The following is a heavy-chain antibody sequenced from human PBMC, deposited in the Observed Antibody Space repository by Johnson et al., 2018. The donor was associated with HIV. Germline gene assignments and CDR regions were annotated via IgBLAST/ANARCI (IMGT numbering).Heavy chain of an antibody. CDR3: ARLPSGYNRDAFNI. D-gene: IGHD5-18*01. J-gene: IGHJ3*02. CDR2: VSYHEDKK. Sequence: QVQLVESGGGVVQPGRSLRLSCAASGFTFRSYPMHWVRQAPGKGLEWMAIVSYHEDKKYYADSVKGRFTISRDNSKNTLYLQMNSLRVEDTAIYYCARLPSGYNRDAFNILGQGTMVTVSS. CDR1: GFTFRSYP. V-gene: IGHV3-30*04.